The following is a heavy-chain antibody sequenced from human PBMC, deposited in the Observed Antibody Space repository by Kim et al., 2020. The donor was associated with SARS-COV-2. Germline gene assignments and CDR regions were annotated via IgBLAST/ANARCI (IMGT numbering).Heavy chain of an antibody. CDR3: ARDLYYYDSNGLIKGNNWFDP. CDR1: GYTFTGYF. D-gene: IGHD3-22*01. Sequence: ASVKVSCKASGYTFTGYFMHWVRQAPGQGLEWMGRINPNSGCSNYAQKFQGRVTMTRDTSISTAYMELSRLRSDDTAVYYCARDLYYYDSNGLIKGNNWFDPWGQGPLVTVSS. CDR2: INPNSGCS. V-gene: IGHV1-2*06. J-gene: IGHJ5*02.